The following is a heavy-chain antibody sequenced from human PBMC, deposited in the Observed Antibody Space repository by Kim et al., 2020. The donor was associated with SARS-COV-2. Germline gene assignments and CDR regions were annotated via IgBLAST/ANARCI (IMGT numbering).Heavy chain of an antibody. CDR1: GFTFTTYA. D-gene: IGHD2-15*01. CDR2: VGGGGADT. Sequence: GGSLRLSCAASGFTFTTYAMSWVRQYPGKGLEWVAAVGGGGADTYYADSVRGRFTISRDNSKNTVYLQMNSLRAEDTAVYYCAKEEPGRNCYFLDSWGQGALVTLSS. CDR3: AKEEPGRNCYFLDS. V-gene: IGHV3-23*01. J-gene: IGHJ4*02.